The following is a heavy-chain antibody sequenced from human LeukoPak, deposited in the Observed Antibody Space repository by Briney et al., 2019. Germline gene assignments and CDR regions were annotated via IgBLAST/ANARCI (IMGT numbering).Heavy chain of an antibody. CDR3: ARARIAVAVDY. CDR1: GGSISSSSYY. V-gene: IGHV4-39*07. CDR2: VYYTGAS. Sequence: PSETLSLTCTVSGGSISSSSYYWGWIRQPPGKGLEWIGSVYYTGASYYNPSLKSRVTISIDTSKKHFSLKLTSVTAADTAVYYCARARIAVAVDYWGQGTLVTVSS. J-gene: IGHJ4*02. D-gene: IGHD6-19*01.